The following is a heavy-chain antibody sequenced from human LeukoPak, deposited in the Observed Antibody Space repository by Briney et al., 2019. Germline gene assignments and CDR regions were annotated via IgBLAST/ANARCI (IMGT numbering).Heavy chain of an antibody. CDR3: ARSKKDSSSSLYYGMDV. J-gene: IGHJ6*02. CDR1: GFTFSDYY. V-gene: IGHV3-11*01. Sequence: GSLRLSCAASGFTFSDYYMSWIRQAPGKGLEWVSYISSSGSTIYYADSVKGRFTISRDNAKNSLYLQMNSLRAEDTAVYYCARSKKDSSSSLYYGMDVWGQGTTVTVSS. D-gene: IGHD6-6*01. CDR2: ISSSGSTI.